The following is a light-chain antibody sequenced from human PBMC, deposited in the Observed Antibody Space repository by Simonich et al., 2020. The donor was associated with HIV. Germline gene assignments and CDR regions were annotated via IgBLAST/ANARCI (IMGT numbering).Light chain of an antibody. CDR2: EGS. V-gene: IGLV2-23*01. Sequence: QAALTQPASVAGALGQSITISCTGTSSDVGSYNLVSWYQQDPGKAPKLMIYEGSKRPSGVSNLFSGSKSGNTASLTISGLHAEDEADYYCCSYAGSDTVLFGGGTRLTVL. CDR3: CSYAGSDTVL. CDR1: SSDVGSYNL. J-gene: IGLJ2*01.